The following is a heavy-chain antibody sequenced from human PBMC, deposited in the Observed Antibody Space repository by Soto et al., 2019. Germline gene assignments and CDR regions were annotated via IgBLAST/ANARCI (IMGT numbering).Heavy chain of an antibody. V-gene: IGHV3-23*01. J-gene: IGHJ6*03. CDR1: GFTFSSYA. CDR2: ISGSGGNT. Sequence: GGSLRLSCAASGFTFSSYAMSWVRQAPGKGLEWVSAISGSGGNTYYADSVKGRFTISRDNSKNSLYLQMNSLRAEDTAGYYCARFLRDPYYYYMDVWGKGTTVTVSS. CDR3: ARFLRDPYYYYMDV. D-gene: IGHD4-17*01.